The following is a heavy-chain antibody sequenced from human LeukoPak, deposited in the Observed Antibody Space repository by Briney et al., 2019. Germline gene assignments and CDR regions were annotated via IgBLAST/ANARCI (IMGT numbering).Heavy chain of an antibody. Sequence: SETLSLTXTVSGGSINSGSHYWGRLRQPPGKGLEWIGSIYYTGKTYYNPSLKSRATMSVDTSKNHFSLTLSSVTAADTAVYYCATHYTPNGVYNWYFDLWGRGTLVTVSS. CDR2: IYYTGKT. D-gene: IGHD2-8*01. V-gene: IGHV4-39*01. CDR3: ATHYTPNGVYNWYFDL. CDR1: GGSINSGSHY. J-gene: IGHJ2*01.